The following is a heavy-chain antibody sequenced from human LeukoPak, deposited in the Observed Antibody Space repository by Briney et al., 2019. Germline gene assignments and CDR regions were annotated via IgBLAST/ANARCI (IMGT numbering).Heavy chain of an antibody. Sequence: SETLSLTCTVSGGSISPYYWSWLRQPPGKGLEWIGYIYYSGSTNNNPSLKSRVTISVDTSKNQFSLNLSSVTAADTAVYYCARHDPRGEPARLGFFDYWGQGTLVTVSS. CDR1: GGSISPYY. CDR3: ARHDPRGEPARLGFFDY. V-gene: IGHV4-59*08. D-gene: IGHD6-6*01. J-gene: IGHJ4*02. CDR2: IYYSGST.